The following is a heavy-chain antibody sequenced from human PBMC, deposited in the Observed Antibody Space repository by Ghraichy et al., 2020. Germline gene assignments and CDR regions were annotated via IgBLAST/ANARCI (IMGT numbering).Heavy chain of an antibody. CDR1: GYSFTSYW. V-gene: IGHV5-51*01. Sequence: GESLNISCKGSGYSFTSYWIDWVRQMPGKGLEWMGIIYPGDSDTRYSPSFQGQVTISADKSISTAYLQWSSLKASDTAMYYCARHPKYYDFWSGYYPESGFDPWGQGTLVTVSS. J-gene: IGHJ5*02. CDR2: IYPGDSDT. CDR3: ARHPKYYDFWSGYYPESGFDP. D-gene: IGHD3-3*01.